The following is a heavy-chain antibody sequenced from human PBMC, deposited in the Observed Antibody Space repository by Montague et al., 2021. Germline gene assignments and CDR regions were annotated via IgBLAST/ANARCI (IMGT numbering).Heavy chain of an antibody. CDR3: ARGTYGSGTDTPCFFLY. V-gene: IGHV4-34*01. CDR1: GGSFSGYY. J-gene: IGHJ4*02. D-gene: IGHD3-10*01. Sequence: SETLSLTCAVYGGSFSGYYWSWIRQSPGKGLEWIGEIHHSGTTKSNPSLKSRVTMSVDTSKNQFSLELTSVTAADTAVYYCARGTYGSGTDTPCFFLYWGQGTLVTVSS. CDR2: IHHSGTT.